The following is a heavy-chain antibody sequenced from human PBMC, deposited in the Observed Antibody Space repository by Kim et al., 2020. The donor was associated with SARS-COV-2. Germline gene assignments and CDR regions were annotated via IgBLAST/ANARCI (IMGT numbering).Heavy chain of an antibody. CDR3: ARTGGYSYGWWEDYYYYYMDV. CDR1: GYTFTSYD. J-gene: IGHJ6*03. CDR2: MNPNSGNT. D-gene: IGHD5-18*01. V-gene: IGHV1-8*01. Sequence: ASVKVSCKASGYTFTSYDINWVRQATGQGLEGMGWMNPNSGNTGYAQKFQGRVTMTRNTSISTAYMELSSLRSEDTAVYYCARTGGYSYGWWEDYYYYYMDVWGKGTTVTVSS.